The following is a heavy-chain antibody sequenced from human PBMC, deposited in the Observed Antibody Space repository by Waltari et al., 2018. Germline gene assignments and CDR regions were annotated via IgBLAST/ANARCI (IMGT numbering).Heavy chain of an antibody. D-gene: IGHD6-19*01. CDR3: AKELGVAGLLDY. J-gene: IGHJ4*02. CDR1: GGSFSGYY. CDR2: INHSGST. V-gene: IGHV4-34*01. Sequence: QVQLQQWGAGLLKPSETLSLTCAVYGGSFSGYYWSWIRQPPGKGLEWIGEINHSGSTNYNPSLKSRVTISVDTSKNQFSLKLSSVTAADTAVYYCAKELGVAGLLDYWGQGTLVTVSS.